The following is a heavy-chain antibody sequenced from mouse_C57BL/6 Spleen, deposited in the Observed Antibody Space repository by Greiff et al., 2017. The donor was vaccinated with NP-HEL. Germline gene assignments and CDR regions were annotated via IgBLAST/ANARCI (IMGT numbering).Heavy chain of an antibody. CDR3: VYGNYLWYFDV. CDR1: GYTFTSYW. V-gene: IGHV1-61*01. CDR2: IYPSDSET. J-gene: IGHJ1*03. D-gene: IGHD2-1*01. Sequence: QVHVKQPGAELVRPGSSVKLSCKASGYTFTSYWMDWVKQRPGQGLEWIGNIYPSDSETHYNQKFKDKATLTVDKSSSTAYMQLSSLTSEDSAVYYCVYGNYLWYFDVWGTGTTVTVSS.